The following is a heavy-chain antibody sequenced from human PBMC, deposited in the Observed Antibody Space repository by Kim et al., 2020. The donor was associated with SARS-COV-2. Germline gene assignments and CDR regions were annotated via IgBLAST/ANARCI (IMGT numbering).Heavy chain of an antibody. Sequence: YADSVKGRFTISRDNAKNTLYLRMNSLRAEDTAVYYCAREVIGYSSTIDYWGQGTLVTVSS. J-gene: IGHJ4*02. V-gene: IGHV3-74*01. D-gene: IGHD6-19*01. CDR3: AREVIGYSSTIDY.